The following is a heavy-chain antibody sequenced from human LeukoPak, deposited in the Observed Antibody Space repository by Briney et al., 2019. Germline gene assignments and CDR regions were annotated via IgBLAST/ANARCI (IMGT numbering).Heavy chain of an antibody. CDR1: GLTFSSYG. CDR2: ISYDGSNK. Sequence: GGSLRLSCAASGLTFSSYGMHWVRQAPGKGLEWVAVISYDGSNKYYADSVKGRFTISRDNSKNTLYLQMNSLRAEDTAVYYCAKLLPADVTATFDYWGQGTLVTVSS. J-gene: IGHJ4*02. D-gene: IGHD2-21*02. CDR3: AKLLPADVTATFDY. V-gene: IGHV3-30*18.